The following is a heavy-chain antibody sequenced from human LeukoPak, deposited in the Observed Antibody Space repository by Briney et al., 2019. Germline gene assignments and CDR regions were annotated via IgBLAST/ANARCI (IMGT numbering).Heavy chain of an antibody. Sequence: ASVKVSCKASGYTFTSYYMHWVRQAPGQGLEWMGIINPSGGSTSYAQKFQGRVTMTRDTSTSTVYMELSSLRSEDTAVYYCARDPATYYYGSGSYSIYGMDVWGQGTTVTVSS. V-gene: IGHV1-46*01. CDR1: GYTFTSYY. CDR2: INPSGGST. CDR3: ARDPATYYYGSGSYSIYGMDV. J-gene: IGHJ6*02. D-gene: IGHD3-10*01.